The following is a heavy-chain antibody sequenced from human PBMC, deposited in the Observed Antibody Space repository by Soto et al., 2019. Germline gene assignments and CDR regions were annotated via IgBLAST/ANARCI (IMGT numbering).Heavy chain of an antibody. Sequence: EVQLVESGGGLVQPGGSLRLSCAASGFTLSVYWMNWVRQAPGKGLEWVANIKQDGSERNYVDSVKGRFTISRDNAKNSLYLQMHSLGVDVTAVNYGRTTTAAFGICGQGTLVTVPS. J-gene: IGHJ3*02. CDR1: GFTLSVYW. V-gene: IGHV3-7*01. CDR3: RTTTAAFGI. D-gene: IGHD1-1*01. CDR2: IKQDGSER.